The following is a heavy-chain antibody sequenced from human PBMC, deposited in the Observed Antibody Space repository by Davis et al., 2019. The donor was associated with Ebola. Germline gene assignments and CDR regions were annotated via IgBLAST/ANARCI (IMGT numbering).Heavy chain of an antibody. CDR3: AREYSGSLGAFDI. J-gene: IGHJ3*02. CDR2: INAGNGNT. Sequence: ASVKVFCKASGYTFTSYAMHWVRQAPGQRLEWMGWINAGNGNTKYSQKFQGRVTITRDTSASTAYMELSSLRSEDTAVYYCAREYSGSLGAFDIWGQGTMVTVSS. V-gene: IGHV1-3*01. CDR1: GYTFTSYA. D-gene: IGHD1-26*01.